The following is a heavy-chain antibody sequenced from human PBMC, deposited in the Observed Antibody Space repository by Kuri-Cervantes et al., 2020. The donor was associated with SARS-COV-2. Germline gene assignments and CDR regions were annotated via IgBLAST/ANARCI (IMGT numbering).Heavy chain of an antibody. Sequence: ASVKVSCKASGGTFSSYAISWVRQAPGQGLEWMGWISAYNGNTNYAQKLQGRVTMTTDTSTSTAYMELRSLRSDDTAVYYCARGPRIAARFSPSSDYWGQGTLVTVSS. CDR3: ARGPRIAARFSPSSDY. J-gene: IGHJ4*02. D-gene: IGHD6-6*01. V-gene: IGHV1-18*01. CDR1: GGTFSSYA. CDR2: ISAYNGNT.